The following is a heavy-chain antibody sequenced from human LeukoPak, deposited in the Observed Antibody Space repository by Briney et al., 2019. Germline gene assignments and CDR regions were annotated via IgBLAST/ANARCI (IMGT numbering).Heavy chain of an antibody. CDR3: ARDYRDTVATTFNWFDP. Sequence: LPGGSLRLSCAASGFTFSDYWMSWVRQAPGEGLEWVANIKQDGSEKYYVDSVEGRFTISRDNAKNSLYLQVNSLRAEDTAVYYCARDYRDTVATTFNWFDPWGQGTLVTVSS. V-gene: IGHV3-7*01. CDR2: IKQDGSEK. CDR1: GFTFSDYW. D-gene: IGHD5-12*01. J-gene: IGHJ5*02.